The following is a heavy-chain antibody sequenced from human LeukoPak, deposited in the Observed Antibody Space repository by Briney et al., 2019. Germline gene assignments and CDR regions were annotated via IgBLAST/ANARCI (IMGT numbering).Heavy chain of an antibody. J-gene: IGHJ6*02. Sequence: GGSLRLSWVGFGLKFDDYGMHWVGQAPGRGLEGVAGIIWCSPSSGYAESVDGRFTISRDNAKNSLFLQMDRLTVEDTAVYYCAKEESTGRVAHGYFYGMDVWGPGTTVTVSS. V-gene: IGHV3-9*01. CDR3: AKEESTGRVAHGYFYGMDV. D-gene: IGHD3-16*01. CDR1: GLKFDDYG. CDR2: IIWCSPSS.